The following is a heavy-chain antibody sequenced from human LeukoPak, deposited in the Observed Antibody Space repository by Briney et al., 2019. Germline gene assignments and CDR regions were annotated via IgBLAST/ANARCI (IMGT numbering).Heavy chain of an antibody. CDR3: AREIRRGAGDWFDP. D-gene: IGHD1-26*01. J-gene: IGHJ5*02. CDR2: INPNSGDT. Sequence: ASVKVSCKASGYTFTNYHLHWVRQAPGQGLEWMGRINPNSGDTNYAQKFQGRVTMTTDTSISTAYMDLSGLRSDDTAMYYCAREIRRGAGDWFDPWGQGTLVTVSS. V-gene: IGHV1-2*06. CDR1: GYTFTNYH.